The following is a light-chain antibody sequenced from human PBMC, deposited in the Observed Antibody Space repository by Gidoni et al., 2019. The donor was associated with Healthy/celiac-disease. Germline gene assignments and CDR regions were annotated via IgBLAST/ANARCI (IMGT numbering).Light chain of an antibody. V-gene: IGKV3-20*01. CDR1: QSVSSSY. CDR2: GAS. Sequence: ELVLTQSPGTLSLSPGERATLSCRASQSVSSSYLAWYQQKPGQAPRLLIYGASSRATGIPDRFSGSGSGTDFTLTSSRLEPEDFAVYYCQQYGSTPVTFGGGTKVEIK. J-gene: IGKJ4*01. CDR3: QQYGSTPVT.